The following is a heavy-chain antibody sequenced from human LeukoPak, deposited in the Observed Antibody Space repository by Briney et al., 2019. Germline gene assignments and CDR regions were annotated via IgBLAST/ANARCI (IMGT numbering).Heavy chain of an antibody. J-gene: IGHJ3*02. CDR3: ARERHSSGYYYLAVDAFDI. CDR2: IKQDGSEK. D-gene: IGHD3-22*01. CDR1: GFTFSSYW. V-gene: IGHV3-7*01. Sequence: GGSLRLSCAASGFTFSSYWMSWVRQAPGKGLEWVANIKQDGSEKYYVDSAKGRFTISRDNSKNTLYLQMNSLRAEDTAVYYCARERHSSGYYYLAVDAFDIWGQGTMVTVSS.